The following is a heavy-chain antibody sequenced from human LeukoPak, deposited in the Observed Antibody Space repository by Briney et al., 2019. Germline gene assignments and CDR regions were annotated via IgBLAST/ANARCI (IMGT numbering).Heavy chain of an antibody. CDR1: GFTFSSYG. Sequence: GGSLRLSCVASGFTFSSYGMHWVRQAPGKGLEWVAVIWYDGSNKYYVDSVKGRFTISRDNSKNTLYLLMNSLRAEDSAVYYCATYMSGDAFDIWGQGTMVTVSS. V-gene: IGHV3-33*01. J-gene: IGHJ3*02. CDR3: ATYMSGDAFDI. CDR2: IWYDGSNK. D-gene: IGHD6-19*01.